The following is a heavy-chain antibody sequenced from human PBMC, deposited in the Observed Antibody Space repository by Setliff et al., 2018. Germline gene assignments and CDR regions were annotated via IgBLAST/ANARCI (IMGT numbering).Heavy chain of an antibody. CDR2: IISSGSHI. V-gene: IGHV3-21*01. J-gene: IGHJ6*02. CDR3: TRGYGFCSGGSCSYYGMDV. D-gene: IGHD2-15*01. CDR1: GFTFSSYT. Sequence: GGSLRLSCAGSGFTFSSYTMNWVRQAPGKGLEWVSSIISSGSHIYYADSVKGRFTSSRDNAKNSLYLQMNSLRADDTAVYYCTRGYGFCSGGSCSYYGMDVWGQGTTVTVSS.